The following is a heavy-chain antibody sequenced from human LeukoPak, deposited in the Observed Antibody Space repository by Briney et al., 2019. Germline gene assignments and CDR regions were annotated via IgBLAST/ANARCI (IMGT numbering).Heavy chain of an antibody. Sequence: GGSLRLSCAASGFTFDDYGMSWVRQAPGKGLEWVSGINWNGGSTGYADSVKGRFTISRDNAKNSLYLQMNSLRAEDTALYYCARAGVYSGSHYGRYFDYWGQGTLVTVSS. CDR3: ARAGVYSGSHYGRYFDY. CDR1: GFTFDDYG. V-gene: IGHV3-20*04. D-gene: IGHD1-26*01. CDR2: INWNGGST. J-gene: IGHJ4*02.